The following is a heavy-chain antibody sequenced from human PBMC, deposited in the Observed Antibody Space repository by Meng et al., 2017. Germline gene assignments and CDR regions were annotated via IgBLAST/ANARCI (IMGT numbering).Heavy chain of an antibody. CDR3: ARDRTTVTTAFDY. J-gene: IGHJ4*02. V-gene: IGHV1-69*05. CDR1: GGTFSSYA. D-gene: IGHD4-17*01. CDR2: IIPIFGTA. Sequence: GGSLRLSCKASGGTFSSYAISWVRQAPGQGLEWMAGIIPIFGTANYAEKVQGRVTITTDEATSTAYMELSSLRAEDTAVYYCARDRTTVTTAFDYWGQGTLVTVSS.